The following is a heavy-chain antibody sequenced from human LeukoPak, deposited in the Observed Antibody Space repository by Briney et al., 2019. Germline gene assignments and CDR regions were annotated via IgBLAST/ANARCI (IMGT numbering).Heavy chain of an antibody. CDR3: ARDNVRYDAFDI. D-gene: IGHD3-16*01. V-gene: IGHV4-39*07. Sequence: PSETLSLTCTVSGGSISSSSYYWGWIRQPPGKGLEWIGSIYYSGSTYYNPSLKSRVTISVDTSKNQFSLKLSSVTAADTAVYYCARDNVRYDAFDIWGQGTMVTVSS. CDR2: IYYSGST. J-gene: IGHJ3*02. CDR1: GGSISSSSYY.